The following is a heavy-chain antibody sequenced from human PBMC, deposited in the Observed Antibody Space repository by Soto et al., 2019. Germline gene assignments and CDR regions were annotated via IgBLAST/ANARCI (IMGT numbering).Heavy chain of an antibody. D-gene: IGHD3-10*01. Sequence: EVQLVESGGGLIQPGGSLKLSCAASGFTVGNNYMSWVRQAPGKALEWVSLIYSTGTTKYADSVKGRFTVSRDNAKNTLYLQMHSLRAEDTAVYYCAKDGRGSGSHYNSFGYWGQGTLVTVSS. J-gene: IGHJ4*02. CDR1: GFTVGNNY. V-gene: IGHV3-53*01. CDR3: AKDGRGSGSHYNSFGY. CDR2: IYSTGTT.